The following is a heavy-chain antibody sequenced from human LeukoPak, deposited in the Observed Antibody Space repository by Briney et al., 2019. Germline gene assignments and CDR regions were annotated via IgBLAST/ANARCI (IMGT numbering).Heavy chain of an antibody. V-gene: IGHV3-66*01. CDR1: GFTVSSNY. Sequence: GGSLRLSCAASGFTVSSNYMSWVRQAPGKGLEWVSVIYSGGTTYYADSVKGRFTISGDNSKNTLYLQMNSLKTEDTAVYYCTTGRYYDSSGYYYYFDYWGQGTLVTVSS. D-gene: IGHD3-22*01. CDR3: TTGRYYDSSGYYYYFDY. J-gene: IGHJ4*02. CDR2: IYSGGTT.